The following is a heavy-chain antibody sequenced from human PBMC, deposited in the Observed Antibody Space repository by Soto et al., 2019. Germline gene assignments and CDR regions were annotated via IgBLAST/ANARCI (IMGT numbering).Heavy chain of an antibody. CDR2: IYYSGST. J-gene: IGHJ4*02. Sequence: QVQLQESGPGLVKPSQTLSLTCTVSGGSISSGGYYWSWIRQHPGKGLEWIGYIYYSGSTYYNPSLKRRVTISVEASKTQFSLKLSSVTAADTAVYYCARSGYSYGPNPLLYWGQGTLVTVSS. D-gene: IGHD5-18*01. V-gene: IGHV4-31*03. CDR1: GGSISSGGYY. CDR3: ARSGYSYGPNPLLY.